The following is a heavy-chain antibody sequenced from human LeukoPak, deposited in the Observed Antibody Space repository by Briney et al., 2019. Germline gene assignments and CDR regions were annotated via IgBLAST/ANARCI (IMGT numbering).Heavy chain of an antibody. D-gene: IGHD1-1*01. CDR3: ARAPVTTCRGTFCYPFDY. CDR2: IRQDGSRK. J-gene: IGHJ4*02. V-gene: IGHV3-7*03. Sequence: PGGSLRLSCAASGFTFSSYEMNWVRQAPGKGLEWVANIRQDGSRKYYVDSVKGRFTISRDSSRNTLFLQMNRLRPEDAAIYYCARAPVTTCRGTFCYPFDYWGLGTLVTVSS. CDR1: GFTFSSYE.